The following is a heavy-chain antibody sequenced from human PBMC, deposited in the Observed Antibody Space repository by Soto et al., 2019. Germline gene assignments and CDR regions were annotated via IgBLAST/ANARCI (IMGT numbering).Heavy chain of an antibody. CDR2: IYYSGST. Sequence: TLSLTFTVSVGSMSSGGYYWSVICHHPVTGLEWIGYIYYSGSTYYNPSLNSRVTISVDTSKNQFSLKLSSVTAGDTAVYCCARDSCSSTSCPYNWFDPWGQATLVTVSS. D-gene: IGHD2-2*01. CDR3: ARDSCSSTSCPYNWFDP. CDR1: VGSMSSGGYY. V-gene: IGHV4-31*03. J-gene: IGHJ5*02.